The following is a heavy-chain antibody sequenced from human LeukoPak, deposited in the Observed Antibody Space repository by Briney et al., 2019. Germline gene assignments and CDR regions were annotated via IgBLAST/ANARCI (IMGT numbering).Heavy chain of an antibody. V-gene: IGHV4-39*07. CDR3: ATPAHGYSYGYYFGY. Sequence: SETLSLTCTVSGGSISSSSYYWGWIRQPPGKGLEWIGSSYYSGSTYYNPSLKSRVTISVDTSKNQFSLKLSSVTAADTAVYYCATPAHGYSYGYYFGYWGQGTLVTVSS. D-gene: IGHD5-18*01. J-gene: IGHJ4*02. CDR1: GGSISSSSYY. CDR2: SYYSGST.